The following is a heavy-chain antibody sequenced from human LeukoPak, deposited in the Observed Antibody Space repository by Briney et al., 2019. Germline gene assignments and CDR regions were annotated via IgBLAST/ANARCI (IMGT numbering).Heavy chain of an antibody. CDR3: ARELRYAFDI. D-gene: IGHD4-23*01. CDR2: INHSGST. CDR1: GGSFSGYY. Sequence: PSETLSLTCAVYGGSFSGYYWSWIRQPPGKGLEWIGEINHSGSTNYNPSLKSRVTISVDTSKNQFSLKLSSVTAADTAVYYCARELRYAFDIRGQGTMVTVSS. V-gene: IGHV4-34*01. J-gene: IGHJ3*02.